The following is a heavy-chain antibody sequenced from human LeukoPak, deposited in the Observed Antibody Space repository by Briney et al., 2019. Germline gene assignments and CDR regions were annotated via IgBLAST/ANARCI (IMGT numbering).Heavy chain of an antibody. CDR3: ARVCSAGSCYGLGVIEY. V-gene: IGHV4-4*02. D-gene: IGHD2-15*01. J-gene: IGHJ4*02. Sequence: SGTLSLTCAVSGGSISSSNWWSWVRQPPGKGLEWIGEMYHSGSTNYNPSLKSRVTISVDTSKNQFSLKLTSVTAADTAVYYCARVCSAGSCYGLGVIEYWGQGTLVTVSS. CDR2: MYHSGST. CDR1: GGSISSSNW.